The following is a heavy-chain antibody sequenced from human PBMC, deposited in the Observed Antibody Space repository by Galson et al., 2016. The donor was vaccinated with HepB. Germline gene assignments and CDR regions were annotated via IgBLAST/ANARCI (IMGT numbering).Heavy chain of an antibody. CDR2: ISSGSSYI. V-gene: IGHV3-21*01. J-gene: IGHJ3*01. Sequence: SLRLSCAASGFSFSSYSMNWVRQAPGKGLEWVSYISSGSSYIYSADSLKGRFTISRDYAKKSLYLQMNSLRNEDTAVYYCARGALSGYYARDAFDLWGQGTMVTVSS. CDR1: GFSFSSYS. D-gene: IGHD3-9*01. CDR3: ARGALSGYYARDAFDL.